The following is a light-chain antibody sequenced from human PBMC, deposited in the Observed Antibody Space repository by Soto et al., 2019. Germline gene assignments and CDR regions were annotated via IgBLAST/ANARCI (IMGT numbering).Light chain of an antibody. CDR2: TAS. V-gene: IGKV1-9*01. CDR1: QGISSS. J-gene: IGKJ3*01. Sequence: DLQLTQSPSFLSASVGDRVTITCRASQGISSSLAWYQQKPGKAPKLLIYTASTLQSGVPSRFSGSGSGTEFTLTISSLQPEDFATYYCQQLNNYPFTFGPGTKVDIK. CDR3: QQLNNYPFT.